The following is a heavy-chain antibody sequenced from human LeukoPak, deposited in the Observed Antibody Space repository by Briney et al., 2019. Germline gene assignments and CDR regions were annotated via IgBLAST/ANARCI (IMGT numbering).Heavy chain of an antibody. J-gene: IGHJ3*02. CDR2: ISAYNGNT. D-gene: IGHD3-22*01. CDR1: GYTFTSYG. V-gene: IGHV1-18*01. CDR3: ARVVTMIVVDAFDI. Sequence: ASVKVCCKASGYTFTSYGISWVRQAPGQGLEWMGWISAYNGNTNYEQKLQGRVTMTTDTSTSTAYMELRSLRSDDTAVYYCARVVTMIVVDAFDIWGQGTMVTVSS.